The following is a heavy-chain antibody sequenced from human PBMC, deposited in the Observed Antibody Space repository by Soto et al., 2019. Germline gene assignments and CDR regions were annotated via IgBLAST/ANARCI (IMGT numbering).Heavy chain of an antibody. CDR3: AHRTGFDY. CDR1: GYTFSSFD. J-gene: IGHJ4*02. Sequence: EVQLWESGGGLVQPGGSLRLSCAVSGYTFSSFDMSWVRQAPGKGLEWVSTISGSGGGTNYADSVKGRFTISRDISTDTVYLQINSLRAEDTAVYYCAHRTGFDYWGQGALVTVSS. V-gene: IGHV3-23*01. CDR2: ISGSGGGT.